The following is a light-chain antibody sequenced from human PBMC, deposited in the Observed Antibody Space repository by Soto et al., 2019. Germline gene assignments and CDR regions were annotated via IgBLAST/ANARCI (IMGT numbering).Light chain of an antibody. CDR3: VERSNWPWT. J-gene: IGKJ1*01. CDR2: DTF. CDR1: QSVSNY. V-gene: IGKV3-11*01. Sequence: IVLTQSPATLSLSPGARATLSCRAGQSVSNYLAWYQQKPGQAPRLLIYDTFNRATGIPARFSGSGSGTDFTLSISSLEPEDLAVYFCVERSNWPWTSGQGTKVEIK.